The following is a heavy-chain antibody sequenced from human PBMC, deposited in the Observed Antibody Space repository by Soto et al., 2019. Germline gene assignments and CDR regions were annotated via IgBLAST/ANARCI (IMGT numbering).Heavy chain of an antibody. Sequence: QVQLVESGGGVVQPGRSLRLSCAASGFTFSSYGMHWVRQAPGKGLEWVAVISYDGSNKYYADSVKGRFTISRDNSKNTLYLQMNSLRAEDTAVYYCAAGSGGSGSPFDPWGQGTLVTFSS. CDR2: ISYDGSNK. D-gene: IGHD3-10*01. CDR3: AAGSGGSGSPFDP. V-gene: IGHV3-30*03. J-gene: IGHJ5*02. CDR1: GFTFSSYG.